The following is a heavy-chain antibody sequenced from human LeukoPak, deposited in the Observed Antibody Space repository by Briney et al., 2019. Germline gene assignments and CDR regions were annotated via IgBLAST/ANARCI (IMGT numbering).Heavy chain of an antibody. CDR2: IYHSGST. V-gene: IGHV4-38-2*02. Sequence: SETLCLTCTVSGYSISSGYYWGWIRQPPGKGLEWIGSIYHSGSTYYNPSLKSRVTISVDTSKNQFSLKLSSVTAADTAVYYCATGGSGSYPFDYWGQGTLVTVSS. CDR3: ATGGSGSYPFDY. CDR1: GYSISSGYY. J-gene: IGHJ4*02. D-gene: IGHD3-10*01.